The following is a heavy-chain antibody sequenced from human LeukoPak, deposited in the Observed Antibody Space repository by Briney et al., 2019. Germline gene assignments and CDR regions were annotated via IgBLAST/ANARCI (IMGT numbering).Heavy chain of an antibody. Sequence: GASVKVSCKASGYTFTSYGISWVRQAPGQGLEWMGWIIPFYGNTNYAQKLQGRVTMTTDTSTSTAYMELRSLRSDDTAVYYCATPVAGIRGWFDPWGQGTLVTVSS. J-gene: IGHJ5*02. CDR2: IIPFYGNT. CDR1: GYTFTSYG. D-gene: IGHD6-19*01. V-gene: IGHV1-18*01. CDR3: ATPVAGIRGWFDP.